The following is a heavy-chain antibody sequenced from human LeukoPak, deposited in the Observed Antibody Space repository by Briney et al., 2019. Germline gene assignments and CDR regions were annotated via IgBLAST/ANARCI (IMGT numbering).Heavy chain of an antibody. CDR1: GGSISSYY. D-gene: IGHD2-15*01. V-gene: IGHV4-59*01. Sequence: SETLSLTCTVSGGSISSYYWSWIRQPPGKGLEWIGYIYYSGSTNYNPSLKSRVTISVDTSKNQFSLKLSSVPAADTAVYYCARSVEGYCRGGSCYSYSYYMDVWGKGTTVTVSS. CDR3: ARSVEGYCRGGSCYSYSYYMDV. CDR2: IYYSGST. J-gene: IGHJ6*03.